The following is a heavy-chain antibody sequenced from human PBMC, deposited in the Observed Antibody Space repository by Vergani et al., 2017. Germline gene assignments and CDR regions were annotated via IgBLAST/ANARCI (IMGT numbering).Heavy chain of an antibody. D-gene: IGHD1-1*01. V-gene: IGHV4-34*11. CDR2: IYYSGST. CDR3: ARDLGKLERRGCGMDV. CDR1: GGSFSGYY. J-gene: IGHJ6*02. Sequence: QVQLQQWGAGLLKPSETLSLTCAVYGGSFSGYYWSWIRQPPGKGLEWIGNIYYSGSTNYNPSLKSRVTISVDTSKNQFSLKLSSVTAADTAVYYCARDLGKLERRGCGMDVWGQGTTVTVSS.